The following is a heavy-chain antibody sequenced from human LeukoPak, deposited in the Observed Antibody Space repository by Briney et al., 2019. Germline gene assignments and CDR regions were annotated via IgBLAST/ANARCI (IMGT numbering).Heavy chain of an antibody. CDR3: ARGGTGYSSSWYDY. CDR1: GYTFTGYY. J-gene: IGHJ4*02. Sequence: GASVKVSCKASGYTFTGYYMYWVRQAPGQGLEWMGWINPNSGGTNYAQKFQGRVTMTRDTSISTAYMELSRLRSDDTAVYYCARGGTGYSSSWYDYWGQGTLVTVSS. D-gene: IGHD6-13*01. CDR2: INPNSGGT. V-gene: IGHV1-2*02.